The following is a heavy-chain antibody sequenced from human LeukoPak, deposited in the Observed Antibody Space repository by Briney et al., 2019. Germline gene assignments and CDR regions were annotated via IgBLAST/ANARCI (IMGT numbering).Heavy chain of an antibody. V-gene: IGHV4-31*03. Sequence: SETLSLTCTVSGGSISSGGYYWSWIRQHPGKGLEWIGYIYYSGSTYYNPSLKSRVTISVDTSKNQFFLKLSSVTAADTAVYYCAARGYYDILTGYYFAFDIWGQGTMVTVSS. CDR1: GGSISSGGYY. J-gene: IGHJ3*02. D-gene: IGHD3-9*01. CDR2: IYYSGST. CDR3: AARGYYDILTGYYFAFDI.